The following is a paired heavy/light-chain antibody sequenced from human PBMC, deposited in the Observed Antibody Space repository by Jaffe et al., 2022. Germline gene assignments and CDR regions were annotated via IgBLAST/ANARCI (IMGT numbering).Heavy chain of an antibody. J-gene: IGHJ3*02. V-gene: IGHV3-23*01. CDR3: AKNLWAIWSGYYDASPAFDI. D-gene: IGHD3-3*01. Sequence: EVQLLESGGGLVQPGGSLRLSCAASGFTFSSYAMSWVRQAPGKGLEWVSAISGSGGSTYYADSVKGRFTISRDNSKNTLYLQMNSLRAEDTAVYYCAKNLWAIWSGYYDASPAFDIWGQGTMVTVSS. CDR2: ISGSGGST. CDR1: GFTFSSYA.
Light chain of an antibody. CDR1: SSDVGGYNY. J-gene: IGLJ1*01. V-gene: IGLV2-14*03. CDR2: DVS. Sequence: QSALTQPASVSGSPGQSITISCTGTSSDVGGYNYVSWYQQHPGKAPKLMIYDVSNRPSGVSNRFSGSKSGNTASLTISGLQAEDEADYYCSSYTSSSTLFYVFGTGTKVTVL. CDR3: SSYTSSSTLFYV.